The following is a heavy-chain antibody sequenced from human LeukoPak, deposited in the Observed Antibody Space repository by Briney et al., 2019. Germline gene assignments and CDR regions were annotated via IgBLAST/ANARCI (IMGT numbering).Heavy chain of an antibody. D-gene: IGHD2-2*01. V-gene: IGHV1-2*02. CDR3: ARANFLYCSSSTCLFDH. Sequence: ASVKVSCKASGYTFTDYYMHWVRQAPGQGFEWMGWINPNDGDTNYAQKFQGRVTMTRDTSISTAHMEVSRLRSDDTAVYYCARANFLYCSSSTCLFDHWGQGTLVTVSS. CDR2: INPNDGDT. CDR1: GYTFTDYY. J-gene: IGHJ4*02.